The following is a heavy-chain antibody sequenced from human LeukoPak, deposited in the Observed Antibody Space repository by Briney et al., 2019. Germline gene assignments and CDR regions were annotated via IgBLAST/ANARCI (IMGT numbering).Heavy chain of an antibody. D-gene: IGHD3-10*01. J-gene: IGHJ4*02. CDR1: GFTFSSYS. Sequence: GGSLRLSCAASGFTFSSYSMNWVRQAPGKGLEWVSSISSSSSYIYYADSVKGRFTISRDNAKNSLYLQMNSLRAEDTAVYYCARVSRRQNEVLLWFGELFFDYWGQGTLVTVSS. CDR3: ARVSRRQNEVLLWFGELFFDY. V-gene: IGHV3-21*01. CDR2: ISSSSSYI.